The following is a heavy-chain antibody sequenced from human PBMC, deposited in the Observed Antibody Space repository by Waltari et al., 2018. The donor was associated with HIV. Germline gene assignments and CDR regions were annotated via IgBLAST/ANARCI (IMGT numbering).Heavy chain of an antibody. Sequence: EVQLMESGGRLVKPGGSLRLSCAASGFSFGSNSMSWVRPVPGKGREWVGAISSVSSFITYPGSVNARFTSSRGNAENSLYLQRNSLRAEDTAVYYCARDMATFPGSYYFDAWGQGTLVTVSS. D-gene: IGHD5-12*01. J-gene: IGHJ4*02. V-gene: IGHV3-21*01. CDR2: ISSVSSFI. CDR1: GFSFGSNS. CDR3: ARDMATFPGSYYFDA.